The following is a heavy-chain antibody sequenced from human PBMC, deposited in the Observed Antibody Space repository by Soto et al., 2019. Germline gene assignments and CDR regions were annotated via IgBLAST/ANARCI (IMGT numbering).Heavy chain of an antibody. CDR3: ARRYDTIFGVVRYYYYYGMDV. CDR2: IYYSGST. J-gene: IGHJ6*02. Sequence: PSETLSLTSAVYGGTFSSYYWGWIRQPPGKGLEWIGSIYYSGSTYYNPSLKSRVTISVDTSKNQFSLKLSSVTAADTAVYYCARRYDTIFGVVRYYYYYGMDVWGQGTTVTVSS. V-gene: IGHV4-39*01. CDR1: GGTFSSYY. D-gene: IGHD3-3*01.